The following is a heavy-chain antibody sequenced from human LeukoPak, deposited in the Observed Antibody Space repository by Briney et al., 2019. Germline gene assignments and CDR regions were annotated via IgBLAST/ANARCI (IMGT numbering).Heavy chain of an antibody. Sequence: ASVKVSCKASGYTFTGYYMHWVRQAPGQGLEWMGWINPNSGGTNYAQKFQGRVTMTRDTSISTAYMELSRLRSDDTAVYYCARWPVAVTFGGVIVTRYYFDYWGQGTLVTVSS. CDR3: ARWPVAVTFGGVIVTRYYFDY. D-gene: IGHD3-16*02. CDR2: INPNSGGT. V-gene: IGHV1-2*02. J-gene: IGHJ4*02. CDR1: GYTFTGYY.